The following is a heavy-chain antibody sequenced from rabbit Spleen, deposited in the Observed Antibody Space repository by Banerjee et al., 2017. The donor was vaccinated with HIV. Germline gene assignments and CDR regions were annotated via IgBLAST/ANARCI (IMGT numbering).Heavy chain of an antibody. CDR1: GFSFSSSYW. CDR2: IYAGSSGST. V-gene: IGHV1S45*01. D-gene: IGHD1-1*01. Sequence: QEQLEESGGDLVKPEGSLTLTCTASGFSFSSSYWICWVRQAPGKGLEWIACIYAGSSGSTYFASWAKGRFTISKTSSTTVTLQMTSLTAADTATYFCARTAGSSGYWWYFNLWGQGTLVTVS. CDR3: ARTAGSSGYWWYFNL. J-gene: IGHJ4*01.